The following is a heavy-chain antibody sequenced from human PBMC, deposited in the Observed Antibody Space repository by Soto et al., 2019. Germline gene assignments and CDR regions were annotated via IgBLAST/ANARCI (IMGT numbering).Heavy chain of an antibody. D-gene: IGHD6-19*01. J-gene: IGHJ4*02. CDR1: GGTFSSYN. CDR2: ISVLFGLA. V-gene: IGHV1-69*02. Sequence: QVQLVQSAAEVKKPGSSVKVSCKASGGTFSSYNIGWVRQSPGHGLEWMGRISVLFGLANYARKFQGRVTITADKSTSTAYMVLSSLTSEDTAVYYCAQDRSGWYYFDYWGKGPRVTFSS. CDR3: AQDRSGWYYFDY.